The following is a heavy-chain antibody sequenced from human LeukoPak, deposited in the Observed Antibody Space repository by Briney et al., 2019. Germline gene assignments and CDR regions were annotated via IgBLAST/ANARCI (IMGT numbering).Heavy chain of an antibody. D-gene: IGHD6-19*01. J-gene: IGHJ4*02. Sequence: SETLSLTCTVSGGSISSYYWSWIRQPAGKGLEWIGRIYTSGSTNYNPSLKSRVTISIDTSKNQFSLRLSSVTAADTAVFYCARSTDGTTSSGWYVDYWGQGTLITVSS. CDR3: ARSTDGTTSSGWYVDY. CDR2: IYTSGST. V-gene: IGHV4-4*07. CDR1: GGSISSYY.